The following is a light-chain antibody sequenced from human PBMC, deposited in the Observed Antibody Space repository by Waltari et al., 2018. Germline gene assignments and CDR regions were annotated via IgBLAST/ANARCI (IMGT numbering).Light chain of an antibody. CDR2: WAS. J-gene: IGKJ1*01. Sequence: DIVMTQSPDSLAVSLGGRATINCKSSQSVLYSSNNKNYLAWYQQKPGQPPKLLICWASIRESGVPDRFSGSGSGTDFTLTISSLQAEDVAVYYCQQYYSTPPTFGQGTKVEIK. V-gene: IGKV4-1*01. CDR3: QQYYSTPPT. CDR1: QSVLYSSNNKNY.